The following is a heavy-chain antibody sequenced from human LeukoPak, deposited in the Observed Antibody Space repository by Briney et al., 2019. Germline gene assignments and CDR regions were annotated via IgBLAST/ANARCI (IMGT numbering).Heavy chain of an antibody. Sequence: SETLSLTCTVSGGSVSSGSYYWSWIRQPPGKGLEWIGYIYYSGSTNYNPSLKSRVTISVDTSKNQFSLKLSSATAADTAVYYCARDQGAAGRTPQIDYWGQGTLVTVSS. CDR3: ARDQGAAGRTPQIDY. CDR2: IYYSGST. D-gene: IGHD6-19*01. J-gene: IGHJ4*02. CDR1: GGSVSSGSYY. V-gene: IGHV4-61*01.